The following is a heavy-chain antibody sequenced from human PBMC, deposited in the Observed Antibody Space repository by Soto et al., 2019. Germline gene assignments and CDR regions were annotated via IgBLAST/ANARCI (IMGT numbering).Heavy chain of an antibody. J-gene: IGHJ4*02. V-gene: IGHV4-59*08. CDR1: GGSISSYY. D-gene: IGHD3-16*01. CDR3: AGRWGSVFDY. Sequence: SETLCLTCTVSGGSISSYYWSWIRQPPGKGLEWIGYIYYSGSTNYNPALKSRVTISVDTSKNQFSLKLSSVTAADTAVYYCAGRWGSVFDYWGQGTLVNGSS. CDR2: IYYSGST.